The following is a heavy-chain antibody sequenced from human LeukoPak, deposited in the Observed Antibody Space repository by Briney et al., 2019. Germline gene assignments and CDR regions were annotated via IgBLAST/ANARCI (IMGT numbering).Heavy chain of an antibody. D-gene: IGHD1-26*01. Sequence: GGSLRLSCEASGFGFSGYGMHWVRQAPGKGLEWVAFIRYDGTTKSYADSVKGRFTISRDNAKNSLYLQMNSLRAEDTAVYYCARGGRTTWDNWGQGTLVTVSS. CDR3: ARGGRTTWDN. CDR2: IRYDGTTK. CDR1: GFGFSGYG. J-gene: IGHJ4*02. V-gene: IGHV3-30*02.